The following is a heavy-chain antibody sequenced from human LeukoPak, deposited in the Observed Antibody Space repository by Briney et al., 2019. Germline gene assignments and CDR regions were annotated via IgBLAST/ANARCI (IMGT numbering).Heavy chain of an antibody. CDR1: GYSISRTYY. Sequence: PSETLSLTCTVSGYSISRTYYWGWIRQPPGKGLEWIGTINHRGSTYYNPSLKSRVTISVDTSKSQSVDTSKNQFSLKLNSVTAADTAVYYCANIEGTTVVTFAFDIWGQGTMVTVSS. V-gene: IGHV4-38-2*02. CDR3: ANIEGTTVVTFAFDI. D-gene: IGHD4-23*01. J-gene: IGHJ3*02. CDR2: INHRGST.